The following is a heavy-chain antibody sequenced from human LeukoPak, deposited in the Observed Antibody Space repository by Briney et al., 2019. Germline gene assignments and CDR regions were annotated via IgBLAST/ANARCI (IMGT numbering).Heavy chain of an antibody. CDR3: ARVGGHSSSWYFLDY. CDR2: IDPSGGTT. Sequence: GASVKVFCKASGYTFTSYYVHWVRQAPGQGLEWMGIIDPSGGTTSYAQKFQGRVTMTRDTSTSTFYMELSSLRSEDTAVYYCARVGGHSSSWYFLDYWGQGTLVTVSS. V-gene: IGHV1-46*01. D-gene: IGHD6-13*01. J-gene: IGHJ4*02. CDR1: GYTFTSYY.